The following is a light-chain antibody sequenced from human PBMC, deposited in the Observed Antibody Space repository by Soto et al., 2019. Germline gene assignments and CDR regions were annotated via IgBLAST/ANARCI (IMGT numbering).Light chain of an antibody. V-gene: IGKV1-27*01. J-gene: IGKJ1*01. CDR3: LKYTKDAPGT. CDR2: YAS. CDR1: QDISQY. Sequence: DIQMTQSPSSLSASVGDRVTLTCRASQDISQYLAWYQQRPGKVPKLLIYYASTLQSGVPSLFSGSGSGTEFTLTISSLQPEDVATYYCLKYTKDAPGTFGQGTKVEI.